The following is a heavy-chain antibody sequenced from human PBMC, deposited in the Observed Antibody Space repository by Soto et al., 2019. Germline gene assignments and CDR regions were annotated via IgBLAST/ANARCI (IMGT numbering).Heavy chain of an antibody. V-gene: IGHV3-9*01. Sequence: SLRFSCASSVFNFDDYAMHCVRQAPGKGLEWVSGISWNSGDTDYVDSVKGRFTISRDNAKNSLYLQMNSLRPEDTAFYYCAKDSIAASGFAFDYWGQGTLVTVSS. J-gene: IGHJ4*02. CDR1: VFNFDDYA. D-gene: IGHD6-25*01. CDR3: AKDSIAASGFAFDY. CDR2: ISWNSGDT.